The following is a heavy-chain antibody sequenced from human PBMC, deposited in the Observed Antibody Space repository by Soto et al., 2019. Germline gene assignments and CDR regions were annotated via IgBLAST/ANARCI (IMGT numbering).Heavy chain of an antibody. CDR1: GFDFSTYS. Sequence: QLVESGGGLVQPGGSLRLTCTASGFDFSTYSMNWVRQAPGKGLEWIAYVSMDSDTIHYADSVKGRFTISRDDAENSLDLQLNSLGGEDTATYYCARPYYDCVGGQRTTVTVSS. CDR3: ARPYYDCV. CDR2: VSMDSDTI. J-gene: IGHJ6*02. D-gene: IGHD3-3*01. V-gene: IGHV3-48*01.